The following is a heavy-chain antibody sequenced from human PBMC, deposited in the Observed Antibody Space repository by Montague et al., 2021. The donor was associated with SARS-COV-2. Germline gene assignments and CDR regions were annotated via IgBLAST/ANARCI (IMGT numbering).Heavy chain of an antibody. J-gene: IGHJ6*02. D-gene: IGHD1/OR15-1a*01. CDR1: GFTFKRYG. CDR2: IGTAGDT. Sequence: SLRLSCAASGFTFKRYGMHWVRQTTGKGLEWVSIIGTAGDTYYAASVKGRFTISRENAKNSLYLQMNSLRVGDTAVYYCAGGPTRDSREKGGMDVWGQGTTVIVSS. CDR3: AGGPTRDSREKGGMDV. V-gene: IGHV3-13*01.